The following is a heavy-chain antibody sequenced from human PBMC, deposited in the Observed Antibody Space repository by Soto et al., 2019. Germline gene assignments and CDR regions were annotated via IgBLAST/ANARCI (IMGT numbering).Heavy chain of an antibody. J-gene: IGHJ6*02. V-gene: IGHV3-23*01. D-gene: IGHD3-9*01. CDR3: ATYLTGYYRTYYYYGMDV. Sequence: GGSLILSCAASGFTFSSYAMSWVRQAPGKGLEWVSAISGSGGSTYYADSVKGRFTISRDNSKNTLYLQMNSLRAEDTAVYYCATYLTGYYRTYYYYGMDVWGQGTTVTVSS. CDR2: ISGSGGST. CDR1: GFTFSSYA.